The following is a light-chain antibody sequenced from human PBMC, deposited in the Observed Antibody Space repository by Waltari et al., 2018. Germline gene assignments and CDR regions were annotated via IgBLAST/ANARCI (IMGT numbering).Light chain of an antibody. Sequence: SYELTQPPSVSVSPGQTARITCSGDALPKKYAYWYQQKSGQAPVQVIYEDVKRPSGIPEIFSGSSSGTMVTLTSSGAQVEDEADYYCYSTDSSGNVQVFGGGTKLTVL. CDR2: EDV. J-gene: IGLJ2*01. V-gene: IGLV3-10*01. CDR3: YSTDSSGNVQV. CDR1: ALPKKY.